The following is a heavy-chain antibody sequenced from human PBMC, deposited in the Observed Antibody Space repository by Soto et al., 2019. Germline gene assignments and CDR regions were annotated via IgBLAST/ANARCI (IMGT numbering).Heavy chain of an antibody. CDR1: GYTFTRYG. J-gene: IGHJ6*04. Sequence: QVQLVQSGAEVKKPGASVKVSCKASGYTFTRYGISWVRQAPGQELEWMGWISAYNGNTKYAQKLQGRVTMTTDTSTSITAMQLRSLRADDTAVYYCAREAVGSSGYAHYYYYGVDVWGSGTAVSVSS. CDR3: AREAVGSSGYAHYYYYGVDV. CDR2: ISAYNGNT. V-gene: IGHV1-18*01. D-gene: IGHD3-22*01.